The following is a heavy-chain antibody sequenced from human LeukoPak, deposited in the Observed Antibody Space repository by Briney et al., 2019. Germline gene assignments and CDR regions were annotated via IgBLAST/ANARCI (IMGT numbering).Heavy chain of an antibody. CDR1: GFTFSSYA. V-gene: IGHV3-23*01. Sequence: GGSLRLSCAASGFTFSSYAMSWVRQAPGKGLEWVSAISGSGGSTYYADSVKGRFTISRDNAQNSLYLQMNSLRDEDTAEYFCAREGRWELERDYYYMDVWGKGTTVTVSS. J-gene: IGHJ6*03. D-gene: IGHD4-23*01. CDR3: AREGRWELERDYYYMDV. CDR2: ISGSGGST.